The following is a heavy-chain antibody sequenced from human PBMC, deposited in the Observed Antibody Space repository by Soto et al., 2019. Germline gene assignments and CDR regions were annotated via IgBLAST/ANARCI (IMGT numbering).Heavy chain of an antibody. Sequence: ASVKVSCKASGGTFSSYTISWVRQAPGQGLEWMGRIIPILGIANYAQKFQGRVTITADKSTSTAYMELSSLRSEDTAVYYCATATMVRGVTFYYFDYWGQGTLVTVSS. CDR2: IIPILGIA. V-gene: IGHV1-69*02. CDR3: ATATMVRGVTFYYFDY. CDR1: GGTFSSYT. D-gene: IGHD3-10*01. J-gene: IGHJ4*02.